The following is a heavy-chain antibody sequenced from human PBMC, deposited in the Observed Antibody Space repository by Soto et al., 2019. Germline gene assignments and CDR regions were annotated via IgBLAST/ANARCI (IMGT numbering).Heavy chain of an antibody. Sequence: PGESMKISCKGSGYSFTSYWIGWVRQMTGKGLEWMGIIYPGDSDTRYSPSFQGQVTISADKSISTAYLQWSSLKASDTAMYYYARQYGDYGYYYYYGMDVWGQGTTVTVSS. CDR3: ARQYGDYGYYYYYGMDV. V-gene: IGHV5-51*01. CDR2: IYPGDSDT. D-gene: IGHD4-17*01. CDR1: GYSFTSYW. J-gene: IGHJ6*02.